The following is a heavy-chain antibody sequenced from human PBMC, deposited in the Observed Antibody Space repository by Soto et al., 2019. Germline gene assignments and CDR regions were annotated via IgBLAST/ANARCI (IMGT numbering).Heavy chain of an antibody. CDR1: GYTFTSYA. CDR3: AREATYDYIWGSYYY. V-gene: IGHV1-3*01. Sequence: QVQLVQSGAEVKKPGASVKVSCKASGYTFTSYAMHWVRQAPGQRLEWMGWINAGNGNTKYSQKFQGRVTITRDTSGSTAYMELSSLRSEDTAVYYCAREATYDYIWGSYYYWGQGTLVTVSS. D-gene: IGHD3-16*01. CDR2: INAGNGNT. J-gene: IGHJ4*02.